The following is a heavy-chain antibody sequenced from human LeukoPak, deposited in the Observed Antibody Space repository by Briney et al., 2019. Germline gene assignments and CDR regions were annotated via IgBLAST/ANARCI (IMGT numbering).Heavy chain of an antibody. CDR2: ISAYNGNT. D-gene: IGHD4-17*01. CDR3: AARMTTVTTLDY. CDR1: GYTFTSYG. V-gene: IGHV1-18*01. J-gene: IGHJ4*02. Sequence: ASVKVSCKASGYTFTSYGISWVRQAPGQGLEWMGWISAYNGNTNYAQKLQGRVTMTTDISTSTAYMELRSLRSDDTAVYYCAARMTTVTTLDYWGQGTLVTVSS.